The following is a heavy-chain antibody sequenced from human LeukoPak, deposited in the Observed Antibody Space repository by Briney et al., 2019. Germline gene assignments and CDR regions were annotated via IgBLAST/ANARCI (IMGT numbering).Heavy chain of an antibody. CDR3: ARGSSGSTYYYMDV. J-gene: IGHJ6*03. CDR1: GFTFSSYA. D-gene: IGHD3-22*01. V-gene: IGHV3-23*01. Sequence: GGSLRLSCAPSGFTFSSYAMTWVRQAPGKGLEWVSGISGSGGSTYYADSVKGRFTISRDDSKNTLYLQMNSLRAEDTAVYYCARGSSGSTYYYMDVWGKGTTVTVSS. CDR2: ISGSGGST.